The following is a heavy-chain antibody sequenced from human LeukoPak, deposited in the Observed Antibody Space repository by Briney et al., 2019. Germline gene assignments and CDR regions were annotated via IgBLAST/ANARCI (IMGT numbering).Heavy chain of an antibody. D-gene: IGHD6-6*01. J-gene: IGHJ4*02. CDR2: ISSSSSYI. V-gene: IGHV3-21*01. Sequence: GGSLRLSCAASGFTFSSYSMNWVRQAPGKGLEWVSSISSSSSYIYYADLVKGRFTISRDNAKNSLYLQMNSLRAEDTAVYYCARGLYSSSSGSGYWGQGTLVTASS. CDR3: ARGLYSSSSGSGY. CDR1: GFTFSSYS.